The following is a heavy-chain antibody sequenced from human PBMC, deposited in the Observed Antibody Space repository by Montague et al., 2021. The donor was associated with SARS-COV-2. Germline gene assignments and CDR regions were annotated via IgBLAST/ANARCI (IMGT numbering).Heavy chain of an antibody. CDR2: INHSGST. V-gene: IGHV4-34*01. CDR3: ARGVRQLGVRYYYYYIDV. CDR1: GGSFSGYY. Sequence: SETLSLTCAVYGGSFSGYYWSWIRQPPGKGLEWIGEINHSGSTNYNPSLKSRVTISMDTSMNQFSLKLSSVTAADTAVYYCARGVRQLGVRYYYYYIDVWDKGTTVTVSS. J-gene: IGHJ6*03. D-gene: IGHD6-6*01.